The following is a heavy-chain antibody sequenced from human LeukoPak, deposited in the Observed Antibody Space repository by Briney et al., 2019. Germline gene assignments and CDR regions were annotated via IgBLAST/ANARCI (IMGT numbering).Heavy chain of an antibody. CDR1: GFTFSSYS. CDR2: ISSSSSYI. D-gene: IGHD1-7*01. V-gene: IGHV3-21*01. CDR3: ARNNWNCEGYFDY. Sequence: GGSLRRYCAASGFTFSSYSMNWVRQAPGKGLEWVSSISSSSSYIYYADSVKGRFTISRDNAKNSLYLQMNSLRAEDTAVYYCARNNWNCEGYFDYWGQGTLVTVSS. J-gene: IGHJ4*02.